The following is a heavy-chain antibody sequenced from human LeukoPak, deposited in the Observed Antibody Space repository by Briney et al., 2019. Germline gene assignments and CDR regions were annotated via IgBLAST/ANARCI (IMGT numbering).Heavy chain of an antibody. CDR2: TNSGATST. D-gene: IGHD2-8*01. J-gene: IGHJ4*02. Sequence: GGSLRLSCAPSGFPFSDFSMSWVRQAPGKGLEWISTTNSGATSTYYAESVKGRFTISRDNSKNTLYLQMSSLRVEDTAVYYCAKQSYARSLGEGGPGTLVSVSS. CDR1: GFPFSDFS. CDR3: AKQSYARSLGE. V-gene: IGHV3-23*01.